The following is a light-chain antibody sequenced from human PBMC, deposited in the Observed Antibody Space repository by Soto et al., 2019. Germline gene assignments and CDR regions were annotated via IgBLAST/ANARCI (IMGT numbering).Light chain of an antibody. CDR2: DGS. CDR1: TGDVGGYNY. Sequence: QSALTQPRSVSGSPGQSVTISCTGTTGDVGGYNYVSWYQHHPGNAPKLIIYDGSERPSGVPDRFSGFKSGNTASLTISGLQAEDEADYYCCSYAGSYSWVFGGGTKLTVL. CDR3: CSYAGSYSWV. V-gene: IGLV2-11*01. J-gene: IGLJ3*02.